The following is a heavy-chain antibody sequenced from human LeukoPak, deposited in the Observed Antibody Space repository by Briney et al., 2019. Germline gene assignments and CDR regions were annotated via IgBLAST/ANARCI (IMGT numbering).Heavy chain of an antibody. V-gene: IGHV3-23*01. CDR2: ITGSGGTT. CDR1: GFTFSTYA. CDR3: AKSHCGGDCYSFFDY. Sequence: GGSLRLSCAASGFTFSTYAMNCVRQAPGKGPEWVSAITGSGGTTYYADSVKGRFTISRDNSKNTLYLQMNSLRAEDTALYYCAKSHCGGDCYSFFDYWGQGTLVTVSS. D-gene: IGHD2-21*02. J-gene: IGHJ4*02.